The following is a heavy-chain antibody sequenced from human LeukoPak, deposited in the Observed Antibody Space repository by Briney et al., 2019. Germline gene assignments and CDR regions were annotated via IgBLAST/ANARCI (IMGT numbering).Heavy chain of an antibody. CDR1: GFTFSSYS. V-gene: IGHV3-48*01. CDR2: ISSSSSTI. D-gene: IGHD2-2*01. CDR3: ARGGGVVVPAGSPFDY. J-gene: IGHJ4*02. Sequence: GGSLRLSCAASGFTFSSYSMNWVRQAPGKGLEWVSYISSSSSTIYYADSVKGRFTISRDNAKNSLYLQMNSLRAEDTAVYYCARGGGVVVPAGSPFDYWGQGTLVTVSS.